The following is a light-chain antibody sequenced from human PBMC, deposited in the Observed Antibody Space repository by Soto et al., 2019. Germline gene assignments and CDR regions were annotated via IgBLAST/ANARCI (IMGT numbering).Light chain of an antibody. CDR1: QGISNY. J-gene: IGKJ4*01. CDR3: QKYTNVPA. CDR2: AAS. Sequence: DIQMIQSPSSLSASVGDRVTITCRASQGISNYLAWYQQIPGKLPKLLISAASTLQSGVPSRFSGSGSGTDFILTISSLQPEDVATYYCQKYTNVPAFGGGTKVEIK. V-gene: IGKV1-27*01.